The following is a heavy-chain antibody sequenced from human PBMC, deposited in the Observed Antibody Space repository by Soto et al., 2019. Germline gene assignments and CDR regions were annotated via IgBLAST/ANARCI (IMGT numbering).Heavy chain of an antibody. CDR3: ARVGVSSASYSFYFDY. CDR1: GFAFSTYP. CDR2: ISFDGSDT. D-gene: IGHD3-10*01. J-gene: IGHJ4*02. Sequence: LRLSCGASGFAFSTYPMHWVRQAPGKGLDWVAVISFDGSDTYYADSVKGRFTISRDNSRNTLYLQMNSLRAEDTAVYYCARVGVSSASYSFYFDYWGRGILVTVSS. V-gene: IGHV3-30-3*01.